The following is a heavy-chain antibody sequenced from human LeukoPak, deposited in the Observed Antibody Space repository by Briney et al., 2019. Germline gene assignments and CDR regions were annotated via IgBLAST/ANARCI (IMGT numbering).Heavy chain of an antibody. Sequence: SETLSLTCTVSGASITNFYWSWVRRPPGKGLEWIGYIYPSGTTNYNPSLQSRVTMSLDTSKNQLSLRLSSVTAADTAVYYCARGFYDSRLNSNPFDFWGRGTLVTVSS. D-gene: IGHD5/OR15-5a*01. CDR1: GASITNFY. CDR3: ARGFYDSRLNSNPFDF. J-gene: IGHJ4*02. V-gene: IGHV4-4*09. CDR2: IYPSGTT.